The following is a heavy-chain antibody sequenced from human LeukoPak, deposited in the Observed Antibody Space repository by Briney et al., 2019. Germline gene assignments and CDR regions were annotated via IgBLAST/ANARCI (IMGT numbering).Heavy chain of an antibody. D-gene: IGHD4-17*01. J-gene: IGHJ4*02. CDR2: ISGSGGST. CDR1: GFTFSSFA. Sequence: GGSLRLSCAASGFTFSSFAMSWVRQAPGKGLEWVSTISGSGGSTNYADSVKGRFTFSRDNSKNTLYLQMNSLRAEDTAVYYCAKDLPDYGDYIEGYWGQGALVTVSS. V-gene: IGHV3-23*01. CDR3: AKDLPDYGDYIEGY.